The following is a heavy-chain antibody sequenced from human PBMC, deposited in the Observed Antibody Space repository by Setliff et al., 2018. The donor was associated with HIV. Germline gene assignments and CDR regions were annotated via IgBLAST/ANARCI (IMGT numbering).Heavy chain of an antibody. D-gene: IGHD4-4*01. CDR2: MNPNSGNT. CDR3: AREGLLVTKVGGAYWYHGMDV. V-gene: IGHV1-8*02. Sequence: GASVKVSCKASGYTFTSYDINWVRQATGQGLEWMGWMNPNSGNTGYAQKFQGRVTMTRNTSISTAYMELSSLRSDDTAVYYCAREGLLVTKVGGAYWYHGMDVWGQGTTVTVSS. CDR1: GYTFTSYD. J-gene: IGHJ6*02.